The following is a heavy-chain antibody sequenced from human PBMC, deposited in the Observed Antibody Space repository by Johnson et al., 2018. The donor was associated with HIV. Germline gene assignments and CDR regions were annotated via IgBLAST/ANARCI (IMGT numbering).Heavy chain of an antibody. CDR3: AKDKMYSDSSGSKEGGVAFDI. J-gene: IGHJ3*02. D-gene: IGHD3-22*01. CDR1: GFTFSSYG. CDR2: IRYDGSNK. Sequence: QMQLVESGGGVVQPGGSLRLSCAASGFTFSSYGMHWVRQAPGKGLEWVAFIRYDGSNKYYADSVKGRFTISRDNSKNTLYLQINSLRAEDTAVYYCAKDKMYSDSSGSKEGGVAFDIWGQGTRVTVSS. V-gene: IGHV3-30*02.